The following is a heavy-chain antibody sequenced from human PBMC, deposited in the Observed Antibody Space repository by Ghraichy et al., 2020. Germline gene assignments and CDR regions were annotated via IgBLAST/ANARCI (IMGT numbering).Heavy chain of an antibody. CDR2: ISSSADRT. Sequence: GGSLRLSCSASGFTFSNYAMNWVRQATGKGLACVSTISSSADRTYYADSVKGRFTISRDNSKNTLSLQMSSLRPEDKAVYFCVKGPRWELLPSHFDYWGQGTLVTVSS. CDR3: VKGPRWELLPSHFDY. CDR1: GFTFSNYA. D-gene: IGHD1-26*01. V-gene: IGHV3-64D*06. J-gene: IGHJ4*02.